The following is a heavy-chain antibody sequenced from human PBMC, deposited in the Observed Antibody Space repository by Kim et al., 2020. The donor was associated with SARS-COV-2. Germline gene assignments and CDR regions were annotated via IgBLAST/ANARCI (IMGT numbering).Heavy chain of an antibody. V-gene: IGHV4-34*01. D-gene: IGHD2-2*01. Sequence: PSLKSRVTISVDPTKNQFSLKLSAVTAADTAVYYCASPGMYQRKNYFDYWGQGTLVTVSS. J-gene: IGHJ4*02. CDR3: ASPGMYQRKNYFDY.